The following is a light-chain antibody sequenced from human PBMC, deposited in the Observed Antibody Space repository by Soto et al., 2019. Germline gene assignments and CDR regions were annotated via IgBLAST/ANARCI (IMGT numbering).Light chain of an antibody. Sequence: IVLTQSPGTLSLSPGERATLSCRASQSVSNNYLAWYQQKPGQAPRLLIYGASNWATGIPDRFSGSGSGTDFTLITSRLEPEDFAVYYCQQYGSSPWTFGQGTKVDIK. CDR2: GAS. V-gene: IGKV3-20*01. CDR1: QSVSNNY. CDR3: QQYGSSPWT. J-gene: IGKJ1*01.